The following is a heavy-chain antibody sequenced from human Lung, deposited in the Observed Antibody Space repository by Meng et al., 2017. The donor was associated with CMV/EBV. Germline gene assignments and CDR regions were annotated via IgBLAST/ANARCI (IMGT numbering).Heavy chain of an antibody. J-gene: IGHJ4*02. V-gene: IGHV4-34*01. CDR2: INHSGST. CDR3: ARGPTTMSHDFDY. D-gene: IGHD4-11*01. Sequence: GHLHTLGAVLMTPSDAMSPGCAVRGGSFSDDFRRWIRQPAGRGLALIGNINHSGSTNYTPTLQSRATISVDTSQIIASLKLSSVTTADSAVYYCARGPTTMSHDFDYWGQGTLVTVSS. CDR1: GGSFSDDF.